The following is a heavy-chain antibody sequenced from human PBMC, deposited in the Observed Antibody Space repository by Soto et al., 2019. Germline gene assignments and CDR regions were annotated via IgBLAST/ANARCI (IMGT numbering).Heavy chain of an antibody. J-gene: IGHJ5*02. D-gene: IGHD4-17*01. CDR1: GGTFSSYA. V-gene: IGHV1-69*13. CDR3: ARVNPYGDYVRGGGFDP. Sequence: SVKVSCKASGGTFSSYAIRWVRQAPGQGLEWMGGIIPIVGTANYAQKFQGRVTITADESTSTAYMELSSLRSEDTAVYYCARVNPYGDYVRGGGFDPWGQGTLVTVSS. CDR2: IIPIVGTA.